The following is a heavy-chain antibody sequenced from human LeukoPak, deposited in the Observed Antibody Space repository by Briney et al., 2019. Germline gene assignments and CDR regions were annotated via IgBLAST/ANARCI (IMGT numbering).Heavy chain of an antibody. V-gene: IGHV4-34*01. J-gene: IGHJ4*02. CDR2: INHSGST. D-gene: IGHD3-22*01. Sequence: PSETLSLTCAVYGGSFSGYYWSWIRQPPGKGLEWIGEINHSGSTKYNASLKSRVTISVDTSKNQFSLKLSSVTAADTAVYYCARGKGYYDSSGYYYWGQGSLVTVSS. CDR1: GGSFSGYY. CDR3: ARGKGYYDSSGYYY.